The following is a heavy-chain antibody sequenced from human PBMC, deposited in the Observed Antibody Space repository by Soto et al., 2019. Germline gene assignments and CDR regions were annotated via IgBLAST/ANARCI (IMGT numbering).Heavy chain of an antibody. D-gene: IGHD1-26*01. CDR3: ARACSYYQDAYDI. CDR1: GFTFSSYS. V-gene: IGHV3-21*01. CDR2: ISSSSSYI. Sequence: PGGSLRLSCAASGFTFSSYSMNWVRQAPGKGLEWVSSISSSSSYIYYADSVKGRFTISRDNAENSLYLQMNSLRAEDTAVYYCARACSYYQDAYDIWGKGTMVTVS. J-gene: IGHJ3*02.